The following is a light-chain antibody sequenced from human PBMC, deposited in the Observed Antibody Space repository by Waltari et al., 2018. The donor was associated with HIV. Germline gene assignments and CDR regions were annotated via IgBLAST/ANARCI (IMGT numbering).Light chain of an antibody. CDR3: QSYDSSLSGSVV. Sequence: QSVLTQPPSVTGAPGQRVTIPCTGSSPNHAANHDVPWTQQFPGTAPKLLLTGNNDRPSGVPDRFSGSRSGTSASLAITGLQADDEADYYCQSYDSSLSGSVVFGGGTKLTVL. J-gene: IGLJ2*01. V-gene: IGLV1-40*01. CDR2: GNN. CDR1: SPNHAANHD.